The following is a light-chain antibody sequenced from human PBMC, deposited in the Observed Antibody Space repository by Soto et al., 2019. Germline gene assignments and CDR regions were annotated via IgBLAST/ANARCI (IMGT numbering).Light chain of an antibody. CDR3: KQYGSSLPTT. CDR2: GAS. V-gene: IGKV3-20*01. Sequence: EIVLTQSPGTLSLSPGERATLSCRASQSVSSSYLAWYQQKPGQAPRLLIYGASSRATGIPDRFSGSGSGTDFTLTISRLEPEYFAVYYCKQYGSSLPTTLGQETRLEIK. CDR1: QSVSSSY. J-gene: IGKJ5*01.